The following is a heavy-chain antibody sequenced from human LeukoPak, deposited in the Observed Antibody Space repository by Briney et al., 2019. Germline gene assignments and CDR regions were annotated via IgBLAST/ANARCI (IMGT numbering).Heavy chain of an antibody. CDR3: ASARFGEWGGYYFDY. CDR1: GGTIGSFY. V-gene: IGHV4-59*08. CDR2: IYYSGST. D-gene: IGHD3-10*01. J-gene: IGHJ4*02. Sequence: PSETLSPTCTVSGGTIGSFYWSWIRQPPGKGLEWIGYIYYSGSTNYNPSLKSRVTISVDTSKNQFSLKLSSVTAADTAVYYCASARFGEWGGYYFDYWGQGTLVTVSS.